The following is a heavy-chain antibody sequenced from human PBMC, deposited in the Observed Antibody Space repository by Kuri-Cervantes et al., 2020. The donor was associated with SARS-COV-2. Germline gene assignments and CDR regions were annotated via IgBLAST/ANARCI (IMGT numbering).Heavy chain of an antibody. CDR1: GYTFTGYY. CDR3: ARAARFLEWLPQYYFDH. J-gene: IGHJ4*02. D-gene: IGHD3-3*01. Sequence: ASVKVSCKASGYTFTGYYMHWVRQAPGQGLEWMGWINPNSGGTNYAQKFQGRVTMTRDTSISTAYMELSRLRSDDTAVYYCARAARFLEWLPQYYFDHWGQGTLVTVSS. CDR2: INPNSGGT. V-gene: IGHV1-2*02.